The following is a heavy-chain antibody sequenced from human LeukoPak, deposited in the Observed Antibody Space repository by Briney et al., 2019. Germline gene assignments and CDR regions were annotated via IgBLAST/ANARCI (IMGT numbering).Heavy chain of an antibody. CDR2: IYYSGST. CDR1: GGSISSHY. CDR3: ARTGEYSGSGPSWAFDI. D-gene: IGHD3-10*01. Sequence: SETLSLTCTVSGGSISSHYWSWIRQPPGKGLEWIGYIYYSGSTNYNPSLKSRATISVGTSKNQFSLRLTSVTASDTAVYYCARTGEYSGSGPSWAFDIWGQGTMVTVSS. V-gene: IGHV4-59*11. J-gene: IGHJ3*02.